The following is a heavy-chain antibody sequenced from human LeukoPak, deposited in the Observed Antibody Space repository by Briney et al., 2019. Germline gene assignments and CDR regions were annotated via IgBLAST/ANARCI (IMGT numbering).Heavy chain of an antibody. J-gene: IGHJ6*03. Sequence: SETLSLTCTVSGGSIKNYYWTWIRQPPGKGLEWIGYIYYSGSTSSNPSPKSRVTISVDTSKNQFSLRLKYVTAADTAVYYCARDVPRGTGYMDVWGKGTTVTVSS. CDR2: IYYSGST. CDR1: GGSIKNYY. V-gene: IGHV4-59*01. D-gene: IGHD3-10*01. CDR3: ARDVPRGTGYMDV.